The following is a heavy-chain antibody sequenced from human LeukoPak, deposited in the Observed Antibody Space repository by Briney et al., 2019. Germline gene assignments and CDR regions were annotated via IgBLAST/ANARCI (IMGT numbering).Heavy chain of an antibody. Sequence: GGSLRLSCAASGFTFSSYWMSWVRQAPGKGLEWVANIKQDGSEKYYVDSVKGRFTISRDNAKNSLYLQMNSLRAEDTAVYYCASPRYSYGIYGDYWGQGTLVTVSS. D-gene: IGHD5-18*01. CDR1: GFTFSSYW. V-gene: IGHV3-7*01. CDR3: ASPRYSYGIYGDY. J-gene: IGHJ4*02. CDR2: IKQDGSEK.